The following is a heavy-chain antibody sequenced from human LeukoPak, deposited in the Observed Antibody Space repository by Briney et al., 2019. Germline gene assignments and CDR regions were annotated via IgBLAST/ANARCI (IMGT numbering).Heavy chain of an antibody. CDR2: IYPGDSDT. J-gene: IGHJ6*02. Sequence: GESLKISCKGSGYSFTSYWIGWVRQMPGKGLEWVGIIYPGDSDTRYSPSFQGQVTISADKSISTAYLQWSSLKASDTAMYYCARQKDSGGSGYYYYYYGMDVWGQGTTVTVSS. CDR1: GYSFTSYW. V-gene: IGHV5-51*01. D-gene: IGHD3-22*01. CDR3: ARQKDSGGSGYYYYYYGMDV.